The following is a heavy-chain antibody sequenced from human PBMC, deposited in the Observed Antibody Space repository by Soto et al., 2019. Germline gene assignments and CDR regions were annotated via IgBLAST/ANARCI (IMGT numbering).Heavy chain of an antibody. J-gene: IGHJ6*02. CDR1: GFSFSSYP. CDR3: ASASGSSDYYGIDV. D-gene: IGHD3-22*01. CDR2: ISYDGSNK. Sequence: QVQLVESGGGVVQPGRSLRLSCASSGFSFSSYPLHWFRLARGKGLEWVAGISYDGSNKYYADSVKGRFTISRDNSKNTLYLQMNSLRSEDTGVHYCASASGSSDYYGIDVWGQGTTVTVSS. V-gene: IGHV3-30-3*01.